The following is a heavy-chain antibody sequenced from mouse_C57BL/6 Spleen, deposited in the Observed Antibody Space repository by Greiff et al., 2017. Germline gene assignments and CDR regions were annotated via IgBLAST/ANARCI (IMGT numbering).Heavy chain of an antibody. Sequence: VQLQQSGPELVKPGASVKISCKASGYTFTDYYMNWVKQSHGKSLEWIGDINPNNGGTSYNQKFKGKATLTVDKSSSTAYMELRSLTSEDSAVYYCARGVTTLFYYAMDYWGQGTSVTVSS. CDR3: ARGVTTLFYYAMDY. D-gene: IGHD2-1*01. V-gene: IGHV1-26*01. CDR1: GYTFTDYY. J-gene: IGHJ4*01. CDR2: INPNNGGT.